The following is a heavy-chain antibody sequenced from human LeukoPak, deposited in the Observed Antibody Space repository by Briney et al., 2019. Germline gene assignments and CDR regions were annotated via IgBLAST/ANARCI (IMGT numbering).Heavy chain of an antibody. CDR2: INHSGST. CDR1: GGSFSGYY. J-gene: IGHJ4*02. CDR3: ARGLSGLPIDY. D-gene: IGHD4-11*01. Sequence: SETLSVTCAVYGGSFSGYYWSWIRQPPGKGLEWIGEINHSGSTNYNPSLKSRVTISVDTSKNQFSLKLSSVTAADTAVYYCARGLSGLPIDYWGQGTLVTVSS. V-gene: IGHV4-34*01.